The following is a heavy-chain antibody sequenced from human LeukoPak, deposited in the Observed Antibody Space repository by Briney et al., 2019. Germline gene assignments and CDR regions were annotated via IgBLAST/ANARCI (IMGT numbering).Heavy chain of an antibody. CDR2: IRTSSSYT. Sequence: PGGSLRLSCAASGFTFSSYSMNWVRQAPGKGLEWVSSIRTSSSYTFYADSVTGRFAVSRDNAKKSLYLQMNSLRAEDTAVYYCARVGVAVAGDYWYFDLWGRGTLVTVSS. CDR3: ARVGVAVAGDYWYFDL. CDR1: GFTFSSYS. J-gene: IGHJ2*01. V-gene: IGHV3-21*01. D-gene: IGHD6-19*01.